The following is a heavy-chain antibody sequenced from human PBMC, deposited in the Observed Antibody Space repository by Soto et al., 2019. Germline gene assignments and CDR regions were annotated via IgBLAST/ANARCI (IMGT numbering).Heavy chain of an antibody. CDR2: MSHDGSKT. CDR1: GFTFSSYG. V-gene: IGHV3-30*03. CDR3: ASGQCGTNCYIFEY. Sequence: QVQLVESGGGVVQPGTSLRLSCAASGFTFSSYGFHRVRQAPGKGLEWVTLMSHDGSKTFYADSVKGRFTISRDNSKNTLYLQMNSLKAEDTAVYYCASGQCGTNCYIFEYWGQGTLVTVSS. J-gene: IGHJ4*02. D-gene: IGHD2-8*01.